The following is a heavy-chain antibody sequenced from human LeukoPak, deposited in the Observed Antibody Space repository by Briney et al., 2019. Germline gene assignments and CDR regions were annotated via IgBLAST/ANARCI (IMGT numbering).Heavy chain of an antibody. D-gene: IGHD3-3*01. V-gene: IGHV3-23*01. J-gene: IGHJ4*02. CDR1: EFSFSNYA. Sequence: PGGSLRLSCAASEFSFSNYAMNWVRQAPGKGLEWVSGVSGSGGSTKYADSVKGRFTISRDNSKNTLYLQMSSLRVEDTAVYYCAKDRVFGILIGGGFDYWGQGTQLIVSS. CDR2: VSGSGGST. CDR3: AKDRVFGILIGGGFDY.